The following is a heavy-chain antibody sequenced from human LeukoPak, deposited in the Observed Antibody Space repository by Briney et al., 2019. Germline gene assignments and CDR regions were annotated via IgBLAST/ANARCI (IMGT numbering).Heavy chain of an antibody. D-gene: IGHD3-10*01. V-gene: IGHV3-7*03. CDR2: IKQDGSEK. Sequence: GGSLRLSCAASGFTFSSYWMSWVRQAPGKGLEWVANIKQDGSEKYYVDSVKGRFTISRDNSKNTLYLQMNGLRAEDTAVYYCARSAGSGSYYTPSYYYYGMDVWGQGTTVTVSS. CDR1: GFTFSSYW. J-gene: IGHJ6*02. CDR3: ARSAGSGSYYTPSYYYYGMDV.